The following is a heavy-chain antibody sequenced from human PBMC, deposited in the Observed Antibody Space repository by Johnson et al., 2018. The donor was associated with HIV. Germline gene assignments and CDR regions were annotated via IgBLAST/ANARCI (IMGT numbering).Heavy chain of an antibody. V-gene: IGHV3-30-3*02. D-gene: IGHD3-10*01. Sequence: QVQLVESGGGVVQPGGSLRLSCAASGFTFSSYAMHWVRQAPGKGLEWVAVISYDGSNKYYADSVKGRFTISRDNSKNTLDLQMNSLTIEDTAVFYCAKTRMGGILDAFDLWGQGTMVIVS. CDR1: GFTFSSYA. CDR2: ISYDGSNK. J-gene: IGHJ3*01. CDR3: AKTRMGGILDAFDL.